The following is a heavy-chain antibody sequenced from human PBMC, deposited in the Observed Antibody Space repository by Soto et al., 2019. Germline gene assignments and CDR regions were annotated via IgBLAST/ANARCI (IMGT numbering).Heavy chain of an antibody. V-gene: IGHV3-74*01. D-gene: IGHD3-22*01. CDR1: GLALSNVW. J-gene: IGHJ4*02. Sequence: EVQLVESGGGLAQPGGSLRLSCAASGLALSNVWMHWVRQAPGKGLVWVSRISSDGTDTNYADSVKGRFTISRDNAKNTLYLQRTGLTAEDTAVYYSLVVIIPWSFDHWGQGAVVTVSS. CDR2: ISSDGTDT. CDR3: LVVIIPWSFDH.